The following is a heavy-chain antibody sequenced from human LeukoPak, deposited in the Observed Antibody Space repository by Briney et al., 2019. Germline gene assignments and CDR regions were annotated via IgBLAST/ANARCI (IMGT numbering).Heavy chain of an antibody. CDR3: ARDYGSGSYYRRLFAFDI. Sequence: SETLSLTCTVSGGSISSYYWSWIRQPAGKGLEWIGRIYTSGSTNYNPSLKSRVTMSVDTSKNQFSLKLNSVTAADTAVYYCARDYGSGSYYRRLFAFDIWGQGTMVTVSS. CDR2: IYTSGST. J-gene: IGHJ3*02. CDR1: GGSISSYY. D-gene: IGHD3-10*01. V-gene: IGHV4-4*07.